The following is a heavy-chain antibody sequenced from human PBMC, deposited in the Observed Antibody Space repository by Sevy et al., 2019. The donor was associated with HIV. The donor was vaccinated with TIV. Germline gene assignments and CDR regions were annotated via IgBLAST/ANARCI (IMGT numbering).Heavy chain of an antibody. CDR3: ARGPRGNYVFDY. CDR2: IRSKGYGGTT. V-gene: IGHV3-49*03. J-gene: IGHJ4*02. CDR1: GFIFGDYA. Sequence: GGSLRLSCTASGFIFGDYAVSWFRQAPGKGLDWVGFIRSKGYGGTTEYAASVKGRFTISRDDSKSIAYLQMNSLKTEDTALYYCARGPRGNYVFDYWGQGTLVTVSS. D-gene: IGHD4-4*01.